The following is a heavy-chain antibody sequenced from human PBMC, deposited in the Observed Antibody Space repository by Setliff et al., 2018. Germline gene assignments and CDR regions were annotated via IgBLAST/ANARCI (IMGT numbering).Heavy chain of an antibody. CDR1: VATFSSYG. CDR2: TIPMFGTT. J-gene: IGHJ6*03. Sequence: SVKVSCKASVATFSSYGISWVRQAPGQGLEWMGGTIPMFGTTEYAQKFQGRLTIITDESTNTAFMQLSSLRSDDTAVYYCVREGVDRRSSTDYRYYMDVWGKGTTVTVSS. V-gene: IGHV1-69*05. D-gene: IGHD6-6*01. CDR3: VREGVDRRSSTDYRYYMDV.